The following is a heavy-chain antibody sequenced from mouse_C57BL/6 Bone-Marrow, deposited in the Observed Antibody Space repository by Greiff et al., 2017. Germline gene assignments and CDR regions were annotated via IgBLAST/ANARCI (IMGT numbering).Heavy chain of an antibody. CDR2: IDPETGGT. CDR3: TREVITTDYAMDY. D-gene: IGHD1-1*01. Sequence: QVHVKQSGAELVRPGASVTLSCKASGYTFTDYEMHWVKQTPVHGLEWIGAIDPETGGTAYNQKFKGKAILTADKSSSTAYMELRSLTSEDSAVYYCTREVITTDYAMDYWGQGTSVTVSS. V-gene: IGHV1-15*01. J-gene: IGHJ4*01. CDR1: GYTFTDYE.